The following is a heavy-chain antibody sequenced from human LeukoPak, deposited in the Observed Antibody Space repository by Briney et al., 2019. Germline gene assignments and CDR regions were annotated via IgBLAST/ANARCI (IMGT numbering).Heavy chain of an antibody. Sequence: PGGSLRLSCAASKFAFSSYAMSWVRQAPGKGLEWVSAISGGGGNTYYADSVKGRFTISRDNSKNTLYLQMNSLRAEDTAVYYCGKNRYSESLSPFDIWGQGTMVTVSS. V-gene: IGHV3-23*01. CDR1: KFAFSSYA. J-gene: IGHJ3*02. D-gene: IGHD1-26*01. CDR3: GKNRYSESLSPFDI. CDR2: ISGGGGNT.